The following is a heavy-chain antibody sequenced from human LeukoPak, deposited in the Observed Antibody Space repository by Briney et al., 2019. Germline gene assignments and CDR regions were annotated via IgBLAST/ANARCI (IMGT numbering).Heavy chain of an antibody. Sequence: GGSLRLSXAASGFTFGSYEMNWVRQAPGKGLEWVSYISSSGSTIYYADSVKGRFTISRDNAKNSLYLQMNSLRAEDTAVYYCSGYSSGWYRNYWGQGTLVTVSS. CDR3: SGYSSGWYRNY. J-gene: IGHJ4*02. D-gene: IGHD6-19*01. CDR1: GFTFGSYE. V-gene: IGHV3-48*03. CDR2: ISSSGSTI.